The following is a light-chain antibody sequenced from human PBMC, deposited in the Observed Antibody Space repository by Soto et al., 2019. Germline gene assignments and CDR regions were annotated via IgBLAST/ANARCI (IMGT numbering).Light chain of an antibody. CDR3: QQRSTWPPFS. Sequence: EIVLTPSPATLSLSLGERATLSCRASQSIGSYLAWYQHKLGQPPRLLIYDASNRATGIPVRFSGSGSGTDFTLTISSLEPEDFAVYYCQQRSTWPPFSFGPGTKVDIK. J-gene: IGKJ3*01. CDR1: QSIGSY. V-gene: IGKV3-11*01. CDR2: DAS.